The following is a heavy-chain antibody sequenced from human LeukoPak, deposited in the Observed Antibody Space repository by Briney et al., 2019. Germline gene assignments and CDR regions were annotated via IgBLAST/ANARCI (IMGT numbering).Heavy chain of an antibody. CDR3: VGGGYYVSGSFDY. CDR1: GLSFSSYW. Sequence: QPGGSLRLSCAASGLSFSSYWMHWVRQVPGKGLVWVSRLNSDGSSTSYADSVKGRFTISRDNAKNTLYLQMNSLRAEDTAVYYCVGGGYYVSGSFDYWGQGTLVTVSS. D-gene: IGHD3-10*01. CDR2: LNSDGSST. J-gene: IGHJ4*02. V-gene: IGHV3-74*01.